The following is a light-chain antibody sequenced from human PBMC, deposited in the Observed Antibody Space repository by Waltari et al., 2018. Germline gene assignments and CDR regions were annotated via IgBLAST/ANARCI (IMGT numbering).Light chain of an antibody. CDR2: IAS. Sequence: DIQMTQSPSSLSASVGDRVIITCRASQSINTYLNWYQQKPGRAPKVLIYIASNLQTGVPSRFSGSGSGTVFTLTISSLQPEDFATYYCQQTYTTPPTFGQGTKLEIK. CDR3: QQTYTTPPT. J-gene: IGKJ2*01. CDR1: QSINTY. V-gene: IGKV1-39*01.